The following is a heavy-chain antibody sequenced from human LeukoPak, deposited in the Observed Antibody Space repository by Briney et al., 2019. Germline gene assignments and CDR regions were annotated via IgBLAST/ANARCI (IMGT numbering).Heavy chain of an antibody. CDR2: ISYDGSNQ. Sequence: GGSLRLSCAASGFTFSSYAVHWVRQAPGKGLEWVAVISYDGSNQYYADSVKGRFTISRDNSKNTLYLQMNSLRAEDTAMYYCARKGYSSGWPLDYWGQGTLVTVSS. V-gene: IGHV3-30-3*01. CDR3: ARKGYSSGWPLDY. D-gene: IGHD6-19*01. J-gene: IGHJ4*02. CDR1: GFTFSSYA.